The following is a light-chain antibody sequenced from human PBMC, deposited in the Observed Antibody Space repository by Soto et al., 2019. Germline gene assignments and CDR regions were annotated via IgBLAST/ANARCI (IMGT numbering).Light chain of an antibody. Sequence: QSVLTQPPSVSGAPRQRVTISCSGSRSNIGDNAVNWYQQFPGKAPTLLIYYDDLVPSGVSNRFSGSKSANTASLTISGLQAEDEADYYCSSYTTSSTGVFGGGTKVTVL. CDR2: YDD. V-gene: IGLV1-36*01. CDR1: RSNIGDNA. J-gene: IGLJ3*02. CDR3: SSYTTSSTGV.